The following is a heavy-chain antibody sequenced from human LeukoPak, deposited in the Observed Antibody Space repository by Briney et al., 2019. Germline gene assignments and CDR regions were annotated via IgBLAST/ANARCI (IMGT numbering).Heavy chain of an antibody. CDR2: IYYSGST. D-gene: IGHD6-13*01. CDR3: ARSLIATAGRVGWFDP. Sequence: SETLSLTCTSSGGSISSSSYYWGWIRQPPGKGLEWIGTIYYSGSTYYNPSLKSRVTISVDTSENQFSLKLTSVTAADTAVYYCARSLIATAGRVGWFDPWGQGTLVTVSS. J-gene: IGHJ5*02. V-gene: IGHV4-39*07. CDR1: GGSISSSSYY.